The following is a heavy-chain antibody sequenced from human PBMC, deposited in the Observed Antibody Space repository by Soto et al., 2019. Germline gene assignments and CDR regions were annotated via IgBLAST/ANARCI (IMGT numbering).Heavy chain of an antibody. Sequence: QVQLVESGGGVVQPGRSLRLSCAASGFTFSSYGMHWVRQAPGKGLEWVAVISYDGSNKYYADSVKGRFTISRDNAKNSLYLQMNSLRAEDTALYYCAKGYWQQLVHYFDYWGQGTLVTVSS. J-gene: IGHJ4*02. CDR2: ISYDGSNK. V-gene: IGHV3-30*18. D-gene: IGHD6-13*01. CDR3: AKGYWQQLVHYFDY. CDR1: GFTFSSYG.